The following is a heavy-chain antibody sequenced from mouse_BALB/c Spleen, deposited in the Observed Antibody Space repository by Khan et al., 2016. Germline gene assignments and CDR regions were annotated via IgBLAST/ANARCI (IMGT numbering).Heavy chain of an antibody. CDR3: TRGDYYGVGY. CDR1: GYSISSGYS. D-gene: IGHD1-1*01. J-gene: IGHJ2*01. V-gene: IGHV3-1*02. Sequence: EVQLQESGPDLVKPSQSLSLTCTVTGYSISSGYSWHWIRQFPGNKLEWMAYIHYSGSTNYNPSLKSRISITRDTSKNQFFLQLISVTTEDTATYYSTRGDYYGVGYWGQGTPVTVSS. CDR2: IHYSGST.